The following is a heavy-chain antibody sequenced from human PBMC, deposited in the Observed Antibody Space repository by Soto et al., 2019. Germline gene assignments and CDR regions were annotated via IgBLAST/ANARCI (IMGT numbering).Heavy chain of an antibody. CDR1: GYTFSPFW. D-gene: IGHD3-10*01. CDR3: VRDRGYLDSFDV. Sequence: EVQLVESGGGLVQPGESLRLSCAASGYTFSPFWMHWVRQAPGKGLVWVSHINSDGSTIVYADSVKGRFTISRDNAKNTLYLQMNSLKAEDTAVYYCVRDRGYLDSFDVWGRGTMVTVSS. V-gene: IGHV3-74*01. CDR2: INSDGSTI. J-gene: IGHJ3*01.